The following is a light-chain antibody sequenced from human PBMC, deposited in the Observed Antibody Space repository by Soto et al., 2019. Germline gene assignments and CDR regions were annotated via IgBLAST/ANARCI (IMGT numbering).Light chain of an antibody. CDR2: EVS. CDR1: SSDVGGYNY. J-gene: IGLJ2*01. CDR3: SSFTVTITVL. V-gene: IGLV2-14*01. Sequence: QSVLTQPASVSGSPGQSITISCTGTSSDVGGYNYVSWSQQHPGKAPKLMIYEVSNRPSGVSNRFSGSKSGNTASLTISGLQAEDEADYYCSSFTVTITVLFGGGTKLTVL.